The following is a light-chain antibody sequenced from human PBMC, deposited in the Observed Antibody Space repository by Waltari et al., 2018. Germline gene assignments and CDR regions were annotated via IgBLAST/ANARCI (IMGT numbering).Light chain of an antibody. CDR3: QQYGSSPRT. CDR1: QNIGGNY. V-gene: IGKV3-20*01. CDR2: DAS. J-gene: IGKJ2*01. Sequence: ENVLTQSPGTLSLSPGERATLSCRASQNIGGNYLVWYQHKPGQAPRLLIYDASRRATGIPDRFRGSGSGTDFTLTISSLEPEDFAVYHCQQYGSSPRTFVLGTKLEI.